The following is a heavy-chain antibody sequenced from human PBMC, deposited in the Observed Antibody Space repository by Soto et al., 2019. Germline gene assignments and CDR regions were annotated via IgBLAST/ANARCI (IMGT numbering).Heavy chain of an antibody. V-gene: IGHV3-23*01. J-gene: IGHJ4*02. CDR3: AKDLFGIVGPVGY. CDR1: GLIFSDYA. Sequence: EVQLLESGGNLVQPGGSLRLSCAASGLIFSDYAMSWVRQAPGKGLECVACISGSGGDTLYADSVKGRFTISRDNSKNTLALHMNSLRVDDTAVYFCAKDLFGIVGPVGYWGQGTLVTVSS. D-gene: IGHD1-26*01. CDR2: ISGSGGDT.